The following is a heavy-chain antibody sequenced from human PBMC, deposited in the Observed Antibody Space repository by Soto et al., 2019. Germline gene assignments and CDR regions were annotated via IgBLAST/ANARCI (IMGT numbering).Heavy chain of an antibody. CDR3: ARHLKSGWLIDY. CDR1: VGSFSGYY. J-gene: IGHJ4*02. V-gene: IGHV4-59*08. Sequence: SETLSLTCAVCVGSFSGYYWSWIRQPPGKGLEWIGEINYSGSTNYNPSLKSRVTISVDTSKNQFSLKLSSVTAADTAVYYCARHLKSGWLIDYWGQGTLVTVSS. D-gene: IGHD6-19*01. CDR2: INYSGST.